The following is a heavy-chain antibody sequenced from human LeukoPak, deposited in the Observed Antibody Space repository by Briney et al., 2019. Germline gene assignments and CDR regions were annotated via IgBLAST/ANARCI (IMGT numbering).Heavy chain of an antibody. J-gene: IGHJ3*02. CDR2: ISHSGTT. Sequence: SETLSLTCNVSNGSIRSYYWNWIRQPPGKGLEWIGYISHSGTTNYNPSLQSRVTISVDTSKNQFSLKLSSVTAADTAVYYCARERGQMVYAFDIWGQGTMVTVSS. D-gene: IGHD2-8*01. V-gene: IGHV4-59*01. CDR1: NGSIRSYY. CDR3: ARERGQMVYAFDI.